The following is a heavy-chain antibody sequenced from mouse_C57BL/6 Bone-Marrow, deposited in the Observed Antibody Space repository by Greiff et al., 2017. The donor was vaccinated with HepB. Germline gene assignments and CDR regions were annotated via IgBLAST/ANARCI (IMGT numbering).Heavy chain of an antibody. CDR2: INPNYGTT. CDR1: GYSFTDYN. D-gene: IGHD2-2*01. V-gene: IGHV1-39*01. J-gene: IGHJ3*01. CDR3: ARSEKIYYGYDGLAY. Sequence: EVKLVESGPELVKPGASVKISCKASGYSFTDYNMNWVKQSNGKSLEWIGVINPNYGTTSYNQKFKGKATLTVDQSSSTAYMQLNSLTSEDSAVYYCARSEKIYYGYDGLAYWGQGTLVTVSA.